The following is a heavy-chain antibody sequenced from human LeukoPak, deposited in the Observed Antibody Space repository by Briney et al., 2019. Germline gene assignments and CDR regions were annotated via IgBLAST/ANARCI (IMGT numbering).Heavy chain of an antibody. CDR3: STYLTI. V-gene: IGHV3-15*01. CDR2: IKSNADGGTT. J-gene: IGHJ4*02. CDR1: EFAFSNAW. Sequence: GGSLTLSCAVSEFAFSNAWMRWVRQAPGKGLEWVGRIKSNADGGTTAYAAAVKGRFTISRDDSKTTLFLQMNSLKTEDTAVYYCSTYLTIRGQGSLVSVSS.